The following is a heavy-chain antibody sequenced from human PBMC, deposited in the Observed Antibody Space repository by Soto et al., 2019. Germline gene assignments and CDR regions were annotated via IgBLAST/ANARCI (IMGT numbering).Heavy chain of an antibody. V-gene: IGHV4-34*01. J-gene: IGHJ4*02. D-gene: IGHD3-10*01. CDR3: ARGVPLIRGLLYPRLASTNFDY. CDR1: GGSFSGYY. Sequence: SETLSLTCAVYGGSFSGYYWSWIRQPPGKGLEWIGEINHSGSTNYNPSLKSRVTISVDTSKNQFSLKLSSVTAADTAVYYCARGVPLIRGLLYPRLASTNFDYWGQGTLVTVSS. CDR2: INHSGST.